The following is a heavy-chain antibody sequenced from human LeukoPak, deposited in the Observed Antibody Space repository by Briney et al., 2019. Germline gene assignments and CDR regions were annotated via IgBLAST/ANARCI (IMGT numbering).Heavy chain of an antibody. CDR1: LGTFTSSV. V-gene: IGHV1-69*01. CDR3: AVWFGELGYFDY. Sequence: PLKVSCKASLGTFTSSVISWVRQAPGHGLEWMGGIIPIFGTAKSAQKLPGRVTITADASTSTASMELGSPRSQDPAPSSRAVWFGELGYFDYWGQGTLVTVSS. CDR2: IIPIFGTA. J-gene: IGHJ4*02. D-gene: IGHD3-10*01.